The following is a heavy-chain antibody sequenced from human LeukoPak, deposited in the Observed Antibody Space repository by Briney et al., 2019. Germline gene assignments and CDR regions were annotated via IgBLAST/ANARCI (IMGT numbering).Heavy chain of an antibody. Sequence: GGSLRLSCAASGFTFSSFWMRWVRQAPGKGLEWVANIKQDGSEKYYVDSVKGRFTISRDNAKNSLYLQMNSLRAEDTAVYYCARDYYGSGKGCFDYWGQGTLVTVSS. CDR3: ARDYYGSGKGCFDY. D-gene: IGHD3-10*01. V-gene: IGHV3-7*01. CDR1: GFTFSSFW. J-gene: IGHJ4*02. CDR2: IKQDGSEK.